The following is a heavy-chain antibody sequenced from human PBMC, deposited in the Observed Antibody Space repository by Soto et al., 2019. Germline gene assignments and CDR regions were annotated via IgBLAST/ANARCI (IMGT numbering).Heavy chain of an antibody. CDR3: ARGIRVRRYYYYYGMDV. V-gene: IGHV4-30-4*02. D-gene: IGHD3-10*01. CDR2: IYYSGST. J-gene: IGHJ6*02. CDR1: GGSISSGDYY. Sequence: PSETLSLTCTVSGGSISSGDYYWSWIRQPPGKGLEWIGYIYYSGSTYYNPSLKSRVTISVDTSKNQFSLKLSSVTAADTAVYYCARGIRVRRYYYYYGMDVWGQGTTVTVSS.